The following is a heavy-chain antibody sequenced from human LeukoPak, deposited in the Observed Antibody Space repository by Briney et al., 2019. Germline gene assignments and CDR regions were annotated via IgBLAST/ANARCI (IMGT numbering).Heavy chain of an antibody. D-gene: IGHD3-10*01. CDR1: GFTFSSYW. CDR3: ARTGGSGKYTYNFDY. CDR2: IKQDGSEK. V-gene: IGHV3-7*05. Sequence: GGSLRLSCAASGFTFSSYWMSWVRQAPGKGLEWMASIKQDGSEKNYVDSVKGRFTISRDNAENSLYLHMNSLRAEDTAVYYCARTGGSGKYTYNFDYWGQGILVTVSS. J-gene: IGHJ4*02.